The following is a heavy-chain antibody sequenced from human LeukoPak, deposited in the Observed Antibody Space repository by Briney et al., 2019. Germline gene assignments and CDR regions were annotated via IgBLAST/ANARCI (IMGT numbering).Heavy chain of an antibody. Sequence: PGGSLRLSCAASGFTLSSYEMNWVRQAPGKGLEWVSYISSSGSIIYYADSVKGRFTISIDNAKNSVYLQMNSLRAEDTAVYYCARDRNNYGYYFYGMDVWGQGTTVTVSS. D-gene: IGHD5-18*01. V-gene: IGHV3-48*03. CDR2: ISSSGSII. J-gene: IGHJ6*02. CDR3: ARDRNNYGYYFYGMDV. CDR1: GFTLSSYE.